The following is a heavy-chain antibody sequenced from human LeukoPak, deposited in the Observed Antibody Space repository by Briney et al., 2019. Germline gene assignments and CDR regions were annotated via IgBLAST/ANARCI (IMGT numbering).Heavy chain of an antibody. CDR2: IYYSGST. CDR3: ASGEGATTGYYYSGMDV. CDR1: GGSISSYY. J-gene: IGHJ6*02. D-gene: IGHD1-26*01. V-gene: IGHV4-59*01. Sequence: SETLSLTCTVSGGSISSYYWSWIRQPPGKGLEWIGYIYYSGSTNYNPSLKSRVTISVDTSKNQFSLKLSSVTAAATAVYSCASGEGATTGYYYSGMDVWGQGTTVTVSS.